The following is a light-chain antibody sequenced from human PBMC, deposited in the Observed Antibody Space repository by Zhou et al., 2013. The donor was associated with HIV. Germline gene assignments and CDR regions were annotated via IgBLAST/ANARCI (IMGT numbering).Light chain of an antibody. Sequence: EIVLTQSPGSLSLSPGERATLSCRASQSVSNIYLAWYQQKPGQAPRLLIYGASTRATGIPARFSGSGSGTDFTLTISSLQSEDFAVYYCQQYNNWPPRTFGQGTKVEIK. CDR2: GAS. J-gene: IGKJ1*01. CDR1: QSVSNIY. V-gene: IGKV3-15*01. CDR3: QQYNNWPPRT.